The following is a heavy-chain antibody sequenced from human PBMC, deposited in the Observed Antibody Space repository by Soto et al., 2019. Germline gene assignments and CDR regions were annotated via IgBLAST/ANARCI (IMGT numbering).Heavy chain of an antibody. D-gene: IGHD1-7*01. V-gene: IGHV3-15*07. CDR2: IKSKTDGGTP. J-gene: IGHJ4*01. Sequence: GGSLRLSCAASGVTFTTAWINWVRQAPGKGLEWVGRIKSKTDGGTPDFAAPVRGRFAISRDDSKSRVYLQMNSLKTEDTAVYYCTTDSYFTLQLVRFDYWGLGTLVTVSS. CDR1: GVTFTTAW. CDR3: TTDSYFTLQLVRFDY.